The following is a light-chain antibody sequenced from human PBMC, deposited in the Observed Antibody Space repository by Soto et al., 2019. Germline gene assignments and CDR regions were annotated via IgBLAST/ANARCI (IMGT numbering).Light chain of an antibody. V-gene: IGLV2-14*01. CDR2: EVS. CDR1: SSDVGGYNY. CDR3: MSYASGSTLFV. J-gene: IGLJ1*01. Sequence: QSALTQPASVSGSPGQSITISCTGSSSDVGGYNYVSWYQQHPGKAPKLMIYEVSNRPSGVSNRFSGSKSGNTASLTISGLQAEDEADYYCMSYASGSTLFVFGTGTKVTVL.